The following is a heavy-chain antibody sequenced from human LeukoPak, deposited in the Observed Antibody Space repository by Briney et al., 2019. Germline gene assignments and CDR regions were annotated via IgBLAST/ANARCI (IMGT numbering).Heavy chain of an antibody. V-gene: IGHV4-61*02. D-gene: IGHD1-26*01. CDR2: IYTSGST. J-gene: IGHJ4*02. CDR3: ARTIVGATGGIDY. Sequence: SQTLSLTCTVSGGSTSSGSYYWSWIRQPAGKGLEWIGRIYTSGSTNYNPSLKSRVTISVDTSKNQFSLKLSSVTAADTAVYYCARTIVGATGGIDYWGQGTLVTVSS. CDR1: GGSTSSGSYY.